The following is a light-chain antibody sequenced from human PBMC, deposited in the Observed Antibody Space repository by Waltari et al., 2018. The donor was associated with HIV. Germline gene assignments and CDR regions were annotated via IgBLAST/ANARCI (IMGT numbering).Light chain of an antibody. Sequence: QSVLTQPPSVSGAPGQRVTISCTGSSSNIGAGYDVHWYQQVPGTAPKLLIFGNSKRPSGVPDRFSGAKSATSASLAITGLQAEDEADYYCQSYDSSLTVVIFGGGTKLTVL. V-gene: IGLV1-40*01. CDR1: SSNIGAGYD. CDR2: GNS. J-gene: IGLJ2*01. CDR3: QSYDSSLTVVI.